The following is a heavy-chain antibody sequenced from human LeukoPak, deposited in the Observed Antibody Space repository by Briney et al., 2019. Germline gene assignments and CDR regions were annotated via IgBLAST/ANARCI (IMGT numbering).Heavy chain of an antibody. CDR2: IYAGGYT. D-gene: IGHD5-12*01. J-gene: IGHJ3*02. V-gene: IGHV3-66*01. CDR3: ARDTSGNDAFDI. Sequence: GGSLRLACAASGFTVSSNYMSWVRQASGKGLEWVSVIYAGGYTYYADSVKGRCTISRDNSKNTVYLQMNSLRDVDTVVYFCARDTSGNDAFDIWSQGTMVTVSS. CDR1: GFTVSSNY.